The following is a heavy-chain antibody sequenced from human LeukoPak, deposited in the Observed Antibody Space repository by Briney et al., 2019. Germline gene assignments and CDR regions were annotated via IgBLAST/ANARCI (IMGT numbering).Heavy chain of an antibody. CDR2: ISGSGGST. CDR1: GFTFSSYA. Sequence: GGSLRLSCAASGFTFSSYAMSWVRQAPGKGLEWVSAISGSGGSTYYADSVKGGFTISRDNSKNTLYLQMNSLRAEDTAVYYCAKSAGYCSGGSCYVDYWGQGTLVTVSS. J-gene: IGHJ4*02. CDR3: AKSAGYCSGGSCYVDY. V-gene: IGHV3-23*01. D-gene: IGHD2-15*01.